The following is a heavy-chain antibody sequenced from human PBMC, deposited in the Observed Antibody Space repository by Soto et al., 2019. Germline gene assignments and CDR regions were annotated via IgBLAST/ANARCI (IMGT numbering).Heavy chain of an antibody. D-gene: IGHD4-17*01. J-gene: IGHJ6*02. CDR1: SGPDRSHN. Sequence: QVQLQQSGPRLVKPSETLSLTCTVSSGPDRSHNWGWIRQPPGRGLEWIGYVYYTGDTAYNPSLRRRVTISADTSTNEISLTLNSVTAADTAVYYCARQGIDYLHGLVDVWGQGTTVSVSS. CDR2: VYYTGDT. V-gene: IGHV4-59*08. CDR3: ARQGIDYLHGLVDV.